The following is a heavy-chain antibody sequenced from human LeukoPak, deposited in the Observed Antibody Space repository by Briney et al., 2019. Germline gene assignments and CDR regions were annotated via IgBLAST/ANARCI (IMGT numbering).Heavy chain of an antibody. D-gene: IGHD3-22*01. J-gene: IGHJ3*02. CDR2: INPNSGGT. CDR3: ARDLSSGYPEIDDAFDI. Sequence: ASVKVSCKASGYTFTGYYMHWVRQAPGQGLEWMGWINPNSGGTNYAQKFQGRVTMTRDTSISTAYMELSRLRSDDTAVYYCARDLSSGYPEIDDAFDIWGQGTMVTVSS. CDR1: GYTFTGYY. V-gene: IGHV1-2*02.